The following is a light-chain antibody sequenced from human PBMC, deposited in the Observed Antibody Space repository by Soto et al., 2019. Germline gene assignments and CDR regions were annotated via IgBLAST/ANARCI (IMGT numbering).Light chain of an antibody. V-gene: IGKV3-20*01. CDR3: QQYDSSPYT. CDR1: QSVTSRY. Sequence: EIVLTQSPGTLSVSPGGRATLSCRASQSVTSRYLGWYKQKPGQTPRLLIHGASSRAAGIPDRFSGSGSGTDFTLTISRLEPEDCAVYYCQQYDSSPYTFGQGTKLEIK. J-gene: IGKJ2*01. CDR2: GAS.